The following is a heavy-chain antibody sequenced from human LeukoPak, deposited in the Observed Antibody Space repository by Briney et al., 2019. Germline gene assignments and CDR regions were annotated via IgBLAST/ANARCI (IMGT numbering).Heavy chain of an antibody. J-gene: IGHJ3*02. Sequence: ASVKVSCKASGYTFTSYYMHWVRQAPGQGLEWMGIINPSGGSTSCAQKFKGRVTMTRDTSTSTVYMELSSLRSEDTAVYYCARDVAYCGGDCYSISSGQRLFWGAFDIWGQGTMVTVSS. V-gene: IGHV1-46*01. CDR1: GYTFTSYY. D-gene: IGHD2-21*02. CDR3: ARDVAYCGGDCYSISSGQRLFWGAFDI. CDR2: INPSGGST.